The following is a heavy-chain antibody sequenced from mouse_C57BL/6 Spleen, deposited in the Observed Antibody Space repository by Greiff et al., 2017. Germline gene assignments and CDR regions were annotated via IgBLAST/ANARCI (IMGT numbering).Heavy chain of an antibody. CDR1: GFSLTSYG. J-gene: IGHJ3*01. V-gene: IGHV2-5*01. CDR3: AKDYYSNYVLFAY. CDR2: IWRGGST. Sequence: QVQLQESGPGLVQPSQSLSITCTVSGFSLTSYGVHWVRQSPGKGLEWLGVIWRGGSTDYNAAFMSRLSITKDNSKSQVFFKMNSLQADDTAIYYCAKDYYSNYVLFAYWGQGTLVTVSA. D-gene: IGHD2-5*01.